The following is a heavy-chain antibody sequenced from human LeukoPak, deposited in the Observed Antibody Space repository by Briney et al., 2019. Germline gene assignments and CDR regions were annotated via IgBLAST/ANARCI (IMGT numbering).Heavy chain of an antibody. CDR1: GGSISSYY. J-gene: IGHJ5*02. CDR2: IYTSGST. CDR3: ARERASYYGSGSYLGWFDP. V-gene: IGHV4-4*07. Sequence: PSETLSLTCTVSGGSISSYYWSWIRQPAGKGLEWIGRIYTSGSTDYNPSLKSRVTMSVDTSKNQFSLKLSSVTAADTAVYYCARERASYYGSGSYLGWFDPWGQGTLVTVSS. D-gene: IGHD3-10*01.